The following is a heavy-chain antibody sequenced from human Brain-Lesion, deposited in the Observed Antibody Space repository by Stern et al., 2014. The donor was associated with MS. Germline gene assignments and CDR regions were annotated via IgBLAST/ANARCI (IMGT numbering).Heavy chain of an antibody. CDR3: ARAVRNQLLSEY. Sequence: QLQLQESGAEVKKPGASVKGSCKASGYTFSSYDITWVRQASGHGLEWMGWMNPYSGNTGYAQKFKGRVSMTSDPSISTVYMELTSLTSDDTAVYFCARAVRNQLLSEYWGQGTLVTVSS. CDR1: GYTFSSYD. V-gene: IGHV1-8*01. CDR2: MNPYSGNT. J-gene: IGHJ4*02. D-gene: IGHD2-2*01.